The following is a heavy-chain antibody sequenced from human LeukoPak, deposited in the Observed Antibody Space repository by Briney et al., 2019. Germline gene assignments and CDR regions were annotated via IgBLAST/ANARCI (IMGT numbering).Heavy chain of an antibody. CDR2: IYPGDSDT. CDR3: AISTVTTEYWFDP. V-gene: IGHV5-51*01. CDR1: AYSSTKYW. J-gene: IGHJ5*02. Sequence: GESLKISCKGSAYSSTKYWIGWVRPMTGKGLEWMGIIYPGDSDTRYSPSFQGQVTISADKSISTAYLQWSSLKASDTAMYYCAISTVTTEYWFDPWDQGTLVTVSS. D-gene: IGHD4-17*01.